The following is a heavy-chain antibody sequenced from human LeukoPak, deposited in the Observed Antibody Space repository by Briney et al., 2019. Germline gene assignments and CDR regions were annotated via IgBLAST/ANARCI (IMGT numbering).Heavy chain of an antibody. V-gene: IGHV3-74*01. CDR3: ARWNYYYDSSGSKFNAFDI. J-gene: IGHJ3*02. D-gene: IGHD3-22*01. CDR2: INSAGSTT. CDR1: GFTFTTYG. Sequence: GGSLRLSCAASGFTFTTYGMHWVRQAPGKGLVWVSRINSAGSTTTYADSVQGRFTISRDNAKNSLYLQMNSLRAEDTAVYYCARWNYYYDSSGSKFNAFDIWGQGTMVTVSS.